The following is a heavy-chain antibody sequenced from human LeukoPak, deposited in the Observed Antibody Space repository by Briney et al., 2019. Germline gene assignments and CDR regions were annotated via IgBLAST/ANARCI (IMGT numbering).Heavy chain of an antibody. CDR1: GYSISSGYY. CDR3: ARTEESGYNYGYFGYYYYMDV. V-gene: IGHV4-38-2*02. J-gene: IGHJ6*03. D-gene: IGHD5-18*01. Sequence: SETLSLTCTVSGYSISSGYYWGWIRQPPGKGLEWIGSIYHSGRTYYNPSLKSRVTISVDTSKNQFSLKLNSVTAADTAVYYCARTEESGYNYGYFGYYYYMDVWGKGTTVTVSS. CDR2: IYHSGRT.